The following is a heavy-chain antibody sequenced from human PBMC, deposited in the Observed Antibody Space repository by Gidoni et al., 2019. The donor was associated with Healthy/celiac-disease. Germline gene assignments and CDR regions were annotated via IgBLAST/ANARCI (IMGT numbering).Heavy chain of an antibody. CDR1: GFTFSSYW. Sequence: EVKLVESGGDLVQPGGSLRLSCTASGFTFSSYWMHWVRQAPGKGLVWVSHMNSDGSSTTYADSVKGRFTISRDNAKNTLYLQMNSLRAEDTAVYRCARGEEESSGYYGYYGMDVWGQGTTVTVSS. D-gene: IGHD3-22*01. CDR2: MNSDGSST. V-gene: IGHV3-74*01. J-gene: IGHJ6*02. CDR3: ARGEEESSGYYGYYGMDV.